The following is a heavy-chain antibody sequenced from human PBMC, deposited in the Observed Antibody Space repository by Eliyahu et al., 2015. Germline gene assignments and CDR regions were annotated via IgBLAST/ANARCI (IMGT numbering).Heavy chain of an antibody. J-gene: IGHJ6*04. CDR1: GGSFXXYX. CDR2: INHSGST. V-gene: IGHV4-34*01. CDR3: ARARIAVADKGYYGMDV. D-gene: IGHD6-19*01. Sequence: QVQLQQWGAGLLKPSETLXLTXAVYGGSFXXYXWXWIRXPPGKGLEWIGEINHSGSTNYNPSLKSRVTISVDTSKNQXSLKLSSVTAADTAVYYCARARIAVADKGYYGMDVWGKGTTVTVSS.